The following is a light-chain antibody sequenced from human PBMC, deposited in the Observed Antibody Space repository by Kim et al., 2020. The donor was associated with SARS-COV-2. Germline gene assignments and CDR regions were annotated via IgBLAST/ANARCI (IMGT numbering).Light chain of an antibody. CDR3: QQYSDWPQ. V-gene: IGKV3-15*01. CDR2: GAS. CDR1: QSIGTN. J-gene: IGKJ2*01. Sequence: LSVSPGERVTLSCRASQSIGTNLAWYQHKPGQAPRLLIYGASTRATSVPARFSGSGSGREFTLIISSLESEDFATYYCQQYSDWPQFGQGTKLEIK.